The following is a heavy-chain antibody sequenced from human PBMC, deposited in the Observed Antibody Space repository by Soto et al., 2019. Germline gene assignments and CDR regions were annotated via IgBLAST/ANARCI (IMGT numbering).Heavy chain of an antibody. CDR2: LYNTGST. Sequence: SETLSLTCTVSGGSISRYYWIWIRQTPGKGLEWIGYLYNTGSTIYNPSLESRVTISVDTSKNQFSLKLSSVTAADTAVYYCAGASTWHPGAFDLWGQGTMVTVSS. CDR1: GGSISRYY. J-gene: IGHJ3*01. CDR3: AGASTWHPGAFDL. V-gene: IGHV4-59*12. D-gene: IGHD5-12*01.